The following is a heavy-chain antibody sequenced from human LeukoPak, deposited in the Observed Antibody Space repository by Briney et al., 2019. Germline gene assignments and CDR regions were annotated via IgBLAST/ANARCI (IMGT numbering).Heavy chain of an antibody. Sequence: GESLRLSCTASGFTFSNFWMGWVRQAPGKGLEWVANIKQDETEKFYLGSVKGRFTISRDNAKNSLYLQMNSLRAEDTAVYYCARDLDYYDSSGYIDWGQGTLVTVSS. CDR3: ARDLDYYDSSGYID. CDR2: IKQDETEK. V-gene: IGHV3-7*03. CDR1: GFTFSNFW. D-gene: IGHD3-22*01. J-gene: IGHJ4*02.